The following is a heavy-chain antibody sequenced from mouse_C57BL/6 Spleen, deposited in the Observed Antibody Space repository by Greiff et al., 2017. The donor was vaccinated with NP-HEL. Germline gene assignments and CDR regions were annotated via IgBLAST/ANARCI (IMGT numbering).Heavy chain of an antibody. CDR1: GYSFTSYY. J-gene: IGHJ3*01. CDR2: IYPGSGNT. V-gene: IGHV1-66*01. D-gene: IGHD1-1*01. Sequence: VQLQQSGPELVKPGASVKISCKASGYSFTSYYIHWVKQRPGQGLEWIGWIYPGSGNTKYNEKFKGKATLTADTSSSTAYMQLSSLTSEDSAVYYCARGDITTGTWFAYWGQGTLVTVSA. CDR3: ARGDITTGTWFAY.